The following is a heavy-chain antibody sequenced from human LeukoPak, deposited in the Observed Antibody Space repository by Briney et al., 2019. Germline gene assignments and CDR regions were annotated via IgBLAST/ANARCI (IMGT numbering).Heavy chain of an antibody. V-gene: IGHV4-4*02. CDR2: IYHTGSI. D-gene: IGHD1-26*01. Sequence: SGTLSLTCAVSGGSVSVSNWWMWVRQSPQKGLESIAEIYHTGSINYNPSLESRVTISVDKSKNQFSLELTSVTAADTAVYYCAGRGGGSYFLDYWGQGAPVTVSS. J-gene: IGHJ4*02. CDR1: GGSVSVSNW. CDR3: AGRGGGSYFLDY.